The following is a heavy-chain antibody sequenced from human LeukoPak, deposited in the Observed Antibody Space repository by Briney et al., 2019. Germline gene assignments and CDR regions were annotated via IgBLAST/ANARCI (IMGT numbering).Heavy chain of an antibody. CDR1: GVTFSSYA. V-gene: IGHV3-23*01. D-gene: IGHD3-10*01. CDR3: AKGAAYYYESGTYEY. CDR2: VTGSGGST. J-gene: IGHJ4*02. Sequence: SGGSLRLSCAASGVTFSSYAMSWVRQAPGKGLEWVSAVTGSGGSTYYADSVKGRFTISRDNSKNTLYLQMNSLRAEDTAVYYCAKGAAYYYESGTYEYWGQGTLVTVSS.